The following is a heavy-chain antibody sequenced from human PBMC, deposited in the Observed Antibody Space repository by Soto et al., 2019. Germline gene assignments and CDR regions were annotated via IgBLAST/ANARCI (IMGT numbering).Heavy chain of an antibody. D-gene: IGHD3-10*01. CDR1: GGTFSSYA. CDR2: IIPIFGTA. CDR3: AMMGHPSGSIPFGY. J-gene: IGHJ4*02. V-gene: IGHV1-69*06. Sequence: SVKFSCKASGGTFSSYAISWVRQAPGQGLEWMGGIIPIFGTANYAQKFQGRVTITADKSTSTAYMELSSLRSEDTAVYYCAMMGHPSGSIPFGYWGQGTLVTVSS.